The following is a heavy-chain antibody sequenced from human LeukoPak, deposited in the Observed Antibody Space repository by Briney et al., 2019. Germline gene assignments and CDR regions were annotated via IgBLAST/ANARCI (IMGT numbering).Heavy chain of an antibody. CDR1: GDSISSYY. CDR3: ARDVAKDYDFWSGYSRHNWFDP. CDR2: IYTSGST. V-gene: IGHV4-4*07. Sequence: PSATLSLTCTASGDSISSYYWSWIRQPAGKGLEWIGRIYTSGSTNYNPSLKSRVTMAVNTSKNQFSLRVRSVTAADTDVYYCARDVAKDYDFWSGYSRHNWFDPWGQGTLVTVSS. J-gene: IGHJ5*02. D-gene: IGHD3-3*01.